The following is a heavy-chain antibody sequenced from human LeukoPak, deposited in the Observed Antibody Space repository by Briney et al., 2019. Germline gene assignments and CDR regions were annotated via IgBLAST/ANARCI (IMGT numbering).Heavy chain of an antibody. CDR2: IYNSGST. V-gene: IGHV4-38-2*02. CDR1: GYSLGTDYY. CDR3: ARNSSSSSPPERYNWFDP. D-gene: IGHD6-6*01. J-gene: IGHJ5*02. Sequence: WDTLTLTCTVSGYSLGTDYYWGCNRQPPGKGLEWLGSIYNSGSTYYNPSLKSRITISVDTSKNQFSLKLSSVTAADTAVYYCARNSSSSSPPERYNWFDPWGQGTLVTVSS.